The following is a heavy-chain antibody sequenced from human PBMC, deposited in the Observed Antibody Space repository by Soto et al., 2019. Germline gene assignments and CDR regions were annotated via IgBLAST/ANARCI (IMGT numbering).Heavy chain of an antibody. Sequence: QVQLVESGGGVVQPGRSLRLSCAASGFRCSRFGIHWLRQAPGKGLERVAVISDDGSNKHYADFVKGRFTISRDNSNNTLYLQMNSLRAEDTAVDYCAEDRRGDYGDLNRPGYLGQGTLITVSS. V-gene: IGHV3-30*18. D-gene: IGHD4-17*01. CDR2: ISDDGSNK. CDR1: GFRCSRFG. CDR3: AEDRRGDYGDLNRPGY. J-gene: IGHJ4*02.